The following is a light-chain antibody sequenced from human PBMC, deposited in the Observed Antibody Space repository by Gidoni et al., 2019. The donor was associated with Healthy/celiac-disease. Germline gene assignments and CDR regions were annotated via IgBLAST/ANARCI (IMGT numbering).Light chain of an antibody. CDR2: AAS. CDR1: KSNSSY. V-gene: IGKV1-39*01. Sequence: DIQMTPSPSSLSASVGDRVPITCRASKSNSSYLNWYQQKPGKAPKLLIYAASSLQSGVPSRFSGSGSGTDFTLTISSLQPEDFATYYCQQSYSTPRTFGQGTKVEIK. CDR3: QQSYSTPRT. J-gene: IGKJ1*01.